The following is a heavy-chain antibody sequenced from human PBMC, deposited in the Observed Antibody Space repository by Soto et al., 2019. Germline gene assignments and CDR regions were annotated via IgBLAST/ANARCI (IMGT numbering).Heavy chain of an antibody. Sequence: QLHLQESGPGLVKPSETLSLTCTVSGGSISSGSYYWGWIRQPPGKGLEWIGSMSSSGSTYYKPSLKSRVTISVDTSNNHFSVRLSSVTAADTAVYYCARFSSGYYGGGYMDVWGKGTTVTVSS. V-gene: IGHV4-39*01. CDR2: MSSSGST. CDR1: GGSISSGSYY. D-gene: IGHD4-17*01. CDR3: ARFSSGYYGGGYMDV. J-gene: IGHJ6*03.